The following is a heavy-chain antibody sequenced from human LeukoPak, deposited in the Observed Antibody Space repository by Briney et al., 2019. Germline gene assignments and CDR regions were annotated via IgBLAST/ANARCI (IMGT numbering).Heavy chain of an antibody. CDR3: ERAGYVWGSYRFTVDY. Sequence: GGSLRLSCAASGFTFSDYYMSWIRQAPGKGLEWVSYISSSGSTIYYADSVKGRFTISRDNAKNSLYLQMNSLRAEDTAVYYCERAGYVWGSYRFTVDYWGQGTLVTVSS. V-gene: IGHV3-11*01. J-gene: IGHJ4*02. CDR1: GFTFSDYY. CDR2: ISSSGSTI. D-gene: IGHD3-16*02.